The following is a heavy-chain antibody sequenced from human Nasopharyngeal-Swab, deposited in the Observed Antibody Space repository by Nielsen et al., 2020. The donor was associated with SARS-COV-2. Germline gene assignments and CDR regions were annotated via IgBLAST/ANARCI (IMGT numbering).Heavy chain of an antibody. J-gene: IGHJ3*02. V-gene: IGHV3-48*02. CDR2: ISSSSSTI. D-gene: IGHD6-6*01. Sequence: GGSLRLSCAASGFTFSSYSMNWVRQAPGKGLEWVSYISSSSSTIYYADSVKGRFTISRDNAKNSLYLQMNSLRYEDTAVYYCARDGYSSSWYAFDIWGQGTMVTVSS. CDR1: GFTFSSYS. CDR3: ARDGYSSSWYAFDI.